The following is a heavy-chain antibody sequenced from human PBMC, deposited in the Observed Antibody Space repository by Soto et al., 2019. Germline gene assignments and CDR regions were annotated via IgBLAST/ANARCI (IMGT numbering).Heavy chain of an antibody. V-gene: IGHV1-69*13. Sequence: ASVKVSCKASGGTLSSYAISWVRQAPGQGLEWMGGIIPIFGTANYAQKFQGRVTITADESTSTAYMELSSLRSEDTAVYYCARGGYSSSWYYFDYWGQGTLVTVSS. CDR3: ARGGYSSSWYYFDY. CDR2: IIPIFGTA. CDR1: GGTLSSYA. D-gene: IGHD6-13*01. J-gene: IGHJ4*02.